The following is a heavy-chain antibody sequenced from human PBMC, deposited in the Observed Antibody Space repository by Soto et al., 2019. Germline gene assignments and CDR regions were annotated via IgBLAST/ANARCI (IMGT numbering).Heavy chain of an antibody. Sequence: GESLKISCEGSGFSFSKYTVGWVRQIPGKGLEWMGIIHPGDSDTRYSPSFQGQVTISADKSISTAYLQWSSLKASDTAMYYCTFPYGDSYYYYNGMDFWGQGTTVTVPS. CDR3: TFPYGDSYYYYNGMDF. D-gene: IGHD4-17*01. CDR1: GFSFSKYT. CDR2: IHPGDSDT. J-gene: IGHJ6*02. V-gene: IGHV5-51*01.